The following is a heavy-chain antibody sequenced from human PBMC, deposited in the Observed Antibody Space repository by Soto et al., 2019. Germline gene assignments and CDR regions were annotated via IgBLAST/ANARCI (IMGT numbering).Heavy chain of an antibody. Sequence: QLQLQESGPGMVKPSATLSLTCTVSGGSISSSSYYWGWIRQPTGKGLEWIGSIYYSGRTYDNPSLKSRVTISVDTSKNPFSLKLSSVTAADTAVDYCARHLARYSYGSQLGYWGQGTLVTVAS. D-gene: IGHD5-18*01. CDR1: GGSISSSSYY. V-gene: IGHV4-39*01. CDR3: ARHLARYSYGSQLGY. CDR2: IYYSGRT. J-gene: IGHJ4*02.